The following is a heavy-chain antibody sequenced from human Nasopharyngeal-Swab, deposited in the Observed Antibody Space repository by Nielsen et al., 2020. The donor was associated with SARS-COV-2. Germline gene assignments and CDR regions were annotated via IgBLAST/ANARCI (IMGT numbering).Heavy chain of an antibody. CDR3: ARVMISSSTWNFDP. CDR2: VNPDNGHT. J-gene: IGHJ5*02. Sequence: ASVKVSCKTSGFTFTYDITWVRQAPGHGPEWIGWVNPDNGHTQFPQKFQGRVSMTTDTSTATAYMELRSLRSDDTAVYYCARVMISSSTWNFDPWGQGTLVTVSS. CDR1: GFTFTYD. D-gene: IGHD6-13*01. V-gene: IGHV1-18*01.